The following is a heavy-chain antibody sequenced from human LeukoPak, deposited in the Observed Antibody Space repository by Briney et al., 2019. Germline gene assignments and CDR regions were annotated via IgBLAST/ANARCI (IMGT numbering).Heavy chain of an antibody. CDR3: PKTGNYYYYYMDV. V-gene: IGHV4-34*01. CDR2: INHSGST. D-gene: IGHD3-10*01. CDR1: GGSFSGYY. Sequence: SETLSLTCAVYGGSFSGYYWSWIRQPPGKGLEWIGEINHSGSTNYNPSLKSRVTISVDTSKNQFSLKLSSVTAADTAVYYCPKTGNYYYYYMDVWGKGTTVTISS. J-gene: IGHJ6*03.